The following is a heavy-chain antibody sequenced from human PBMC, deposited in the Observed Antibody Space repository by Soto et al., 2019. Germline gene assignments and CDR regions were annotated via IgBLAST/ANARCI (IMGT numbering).Heavy chain of an antibody. CDR3: ARCSGGSCYYYGMDV. CDR2: IYPGDSDT. J-gene: IGHJ6*02. V-gene: IGHV5-51*01. Sequence: PGESLKISCKGSGYSFSNTWINWVRQMPGKGLEWMGIIYPGDSDTRYSPSFQGQVIISADKSISTAYLQWSSLKASDTAMYYCARCSGGSCYYYGMDVWGQGTTVTVSS. D-gene: IGHD2-15*01. CDR1: GYSFSNTW.